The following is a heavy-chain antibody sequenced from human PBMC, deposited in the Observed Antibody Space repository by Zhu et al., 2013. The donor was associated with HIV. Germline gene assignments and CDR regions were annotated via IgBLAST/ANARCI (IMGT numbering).Heavy chain of an antibody. CDR2: ISDYNGYT. CDR1: GYTFTSYG. D-gene: IGHD1-26*01. Sequence: QVQLVQSGAEVKKPGASVKVSCKASGYTFTSYGINWVRQAPGQGLEWMGWISDYNGYTKCAQKFQGRVTMTTDTSTSTAYVELRNLRSDDTAVYYCALTRGSGTYYEPNYFDSWGLGTLVTVSS. V-gene: IGHV1-18*04. J-gene: IGHJ4*02. CDR3: ALTRGSGTYYEPNYFDS.